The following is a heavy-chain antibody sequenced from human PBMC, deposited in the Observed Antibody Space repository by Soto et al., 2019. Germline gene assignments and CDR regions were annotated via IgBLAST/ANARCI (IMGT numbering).Heavy chain of an antibody. CDR1: GGSISSGGYY. V-gene: IGHV4-31*03. D-gene: IGHD4-17*01. J-gene: IGHJ4*02. Sequence: QVQLQESGPGLVKPSQTLSLTCTVSGGSISSGGYYWSWIRQHPGKGLEWIGYIYYSGSTYYNPSIKSRATISVDTPKNQFSLKLSSVTAADTAVYYCAREGYGDYVGYWGQGPLLTVSS. CDR2: IYYSGST. CDR3: AREGYGDYVGY.